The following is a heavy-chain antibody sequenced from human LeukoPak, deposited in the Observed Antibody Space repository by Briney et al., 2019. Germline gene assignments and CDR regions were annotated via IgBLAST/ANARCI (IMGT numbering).Heavy chain of an antibody. V-gene: IGHV1-2*02. D-gene: IGHD6-19*01. CDR2: INPNSGGT. CDR1: GYTFTGYY. Sequence: ASVKVSCKASGYTFTGYYMHWVRQAPGQGLEWMGWINPNSGGTNYAQKFQGRVTMTRDTSISTAYMELSRLRSDDTAVYYCARVFPRGQWLPFDPWGQGTLVTVSS. J-gene: IGHJ5*02. CDR3: ARVFPRGQWLPFDP.